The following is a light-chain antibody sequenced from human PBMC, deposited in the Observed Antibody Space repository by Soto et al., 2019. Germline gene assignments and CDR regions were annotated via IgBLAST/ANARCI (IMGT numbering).Light chain of an antibody. CDR3: QQSYSSPRT. CDR2: AAS. V-gene: IGKV1-39*01. Sequence: DIQMTQSPSSLSASVGDRVTITCRPSQSISSYLNWYQQKPGKASKLLINAASTLQTGVPSRFSGSGSGTDFTLTISSLQPEDFATYYCQQSYSSPRTFGQGTKVEIK. CDR1: QSISSY. J-gene: IGKJ1*01.